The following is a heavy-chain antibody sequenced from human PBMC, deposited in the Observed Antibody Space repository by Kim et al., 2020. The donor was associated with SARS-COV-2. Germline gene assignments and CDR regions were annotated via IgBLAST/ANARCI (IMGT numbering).Heavy chain of an antibody. CDR3: AKDQEAAQPPYYYYGMDV. V-gene: IGHV3-23*03. Sequence: GGSLRLSCAASGFTFSSYAMSWVRQAPGKGLEWVSVIYSGGSSTYYADSVKGRFTISRDNSKNTLYLQMNSLRAEDTAVYYCAKDQEAAQPPYYYYGMDVWGQGTTVTVSS. J-gene: IGHJ6*02. CDR2: IYSGGSST. D-gene: IGHD6-6*01. CDR1: GFTFSSYA.